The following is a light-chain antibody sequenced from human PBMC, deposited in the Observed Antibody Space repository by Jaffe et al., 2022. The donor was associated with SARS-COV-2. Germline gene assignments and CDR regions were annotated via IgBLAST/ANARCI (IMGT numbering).Light chain of an antibody. Sequence: QSALTQPRSVSGSPGQSVTISCTGASADVGDFNYVSWYQQHPGKAPRFIMYDVNKRPSGVPDRFSGSKSGNTASLTISGLQAVDEADYYCCSYATYRALTVLFGGGTKVTVL. J-gene: IGLJ2*01. CDR1: SADVGDFNY. CDR3: CSYATYRALTVL. CDR2: DVN. V-gene: IGLV2-11*01.